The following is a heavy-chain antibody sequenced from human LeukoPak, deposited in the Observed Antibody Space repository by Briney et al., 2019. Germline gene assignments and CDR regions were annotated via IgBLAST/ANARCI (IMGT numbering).Heavy chain of an antibody. CDR1: GGSISSYY. CDR2: IYYSGST. D-gene: IGHD3-3*01. J-gene: IGHJ6*03. V-gene: IGHV4-59*01. CDR3: ARVGYDFWSGHDYYYYMDV. Sequence: PSQTLSLTCTVSGGSISSYYWSWIRQPPGKGLEWIGYIYYSGSTNNNPSLKSRVTISVDTSKNQFSLKLSSVTAADTAVYYWARVGYDFWSGHDYYYYMDVWGKGTTVTVSS.